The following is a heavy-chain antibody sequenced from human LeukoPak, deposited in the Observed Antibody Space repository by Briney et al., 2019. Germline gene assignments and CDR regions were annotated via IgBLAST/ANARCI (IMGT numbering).Heavy chain of an antibody. CDR1: GYTFTSYD. V-gene: IGHV1-8*01. CDR3: ARGIMYYYDSSGYHGWFDA. CDR2: MNPNSGNT. Sequence: GASVKVSCKASGYTFTSYDINWVRQATGQGLEWMGWMNPNSGNTGYAQKFQGRVTMTRNTSISTAYMELSSLRSEDTAVYYCARGIMYYYDSSGYHGWFDAWGQGTLVTVSS. D-gene: IGHD3-22*01. J-gene: IGHJ5*02.